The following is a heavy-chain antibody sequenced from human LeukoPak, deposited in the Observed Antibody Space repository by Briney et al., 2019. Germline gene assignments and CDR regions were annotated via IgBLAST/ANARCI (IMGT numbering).Heavy chain of an antibody. CDR3: ARVLSLNWNYYFDY. CDR1: GFTFSSYA. J-gene: IGHJ4*02. Sequence: GRSLRLSCAASGFTFSSYAMHWVRQAPGKGLEYVSAISGNGGSTYYANSVKGRFTISRDNSKNTLYLQMGSLRAEDMAMYYCARVLSLNWNYYFDYWGQGTLVTVSS. CDR2: ISGNGGST. V-gene: IGHV3-64*01. D-gene: IGHD1-7*01.